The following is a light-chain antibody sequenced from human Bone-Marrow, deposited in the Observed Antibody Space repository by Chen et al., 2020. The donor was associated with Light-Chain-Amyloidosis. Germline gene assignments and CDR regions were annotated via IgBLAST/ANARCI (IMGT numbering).Light chain of an antibody. V-gene: IGLV2-14*01. J-gene: IGLJ2*01. Sequence: QSALTQPASVSGSPGQSITISCPGTSSDVGGYNYVSWYQQHPGKAPKLIIYDVSNPPSGVANRFSGSKSGNTASLTISGLQAEDEAEYYCSSYTSSSTLFGGGTKLTVL. CDR1: SSDVGGYNY. CDR3: SSYTSSSTL. CDR2: DVS.